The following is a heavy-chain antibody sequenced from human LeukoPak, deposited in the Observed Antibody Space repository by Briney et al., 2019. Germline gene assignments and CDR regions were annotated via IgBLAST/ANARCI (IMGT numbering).Heavy chain of an antibody. J-gene: IGHJ4*02. CDR1: GFTFSSYG. CDR3: AKGKGIAVGHFSFDY. D-gene: IGHD6-19*01. Sequence: PGRSLRLSCAASGFTFSSYGMHWVRQAPGKGLEWVAVIWYDGSNKYYADSVKGRFTISRDNSKNTLYLQMNSLRAEDTAVYYCAKGKGIAVGHFSFDYWGQGTLVTVSS. V-gene: IGHV3-33*06. CDR2: IWYDGSNK.